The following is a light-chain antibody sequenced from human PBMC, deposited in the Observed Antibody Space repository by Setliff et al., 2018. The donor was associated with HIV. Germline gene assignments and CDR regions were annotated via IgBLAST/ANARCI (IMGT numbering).Light chain of an antibody. V-gene: IGLV1-51*02. CDR3: GAWDNSLSVYV. CDR2: ENN. Sequence: QSVLTQPPSVSAAPGQEVTISCSGSSSNIANDYVSWFQQVPGTAPKLLIYENNKRPSGTPDRVSASKSGTSATLGITGLQTGDEADYYCGAWDNSLSVYVFGTGTKVTVL. J-gene: IGLJ1*01. CDR1: SSNIANDY.